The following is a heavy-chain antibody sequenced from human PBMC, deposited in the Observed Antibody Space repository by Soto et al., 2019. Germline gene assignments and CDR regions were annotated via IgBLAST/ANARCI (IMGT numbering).Heavy chain of an antibody. CDR3: AKVSYGDYHGALDY. D-gene: IGHD4-17*01. Sequence: QVQLVESGGGVVQPGRSLRLSCAASGFTFSSYGMHWVRQAPGKGLEWVAVISYDGSNKYYADSVKGRFTISRDNSKNTLYLQMNSLRAEDTAVYYCAKVSYGDYHGALDYWGQGTLVTVSS. J-gene: IGHJ4*02. V-gene: IGHV3-30*18. CDR2: ISYDGSNK. CDR1: GFTFSSYG.